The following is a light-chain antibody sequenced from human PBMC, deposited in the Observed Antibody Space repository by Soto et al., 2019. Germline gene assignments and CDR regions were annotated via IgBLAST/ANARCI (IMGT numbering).Light chain of an antibody. V-gene: IGKV3D-15*01. Sequence: ELVLTQSPATLSSFPGDRVTLSCRASQYINTRLAWYQHRPGQAPRLLIYQTSLRATGIPARFSGSGSGTEFTLTINSLQSEDSAVYYCQQHNQWPITFGQGTRLEIK. J-gene: IGKJ5*01. CDR2: QTS. CDR1: QYINTR. CDR3: QQHNQWPIT.